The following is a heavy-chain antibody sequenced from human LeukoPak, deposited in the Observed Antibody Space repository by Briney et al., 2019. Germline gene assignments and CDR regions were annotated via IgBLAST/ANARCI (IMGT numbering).Heavy chain of an antibody. V-gene: IGHV4-4*07. CDR2: IYTSGST. CDR1: GGSISSYY. J-gene: IGHJ6*03. D-gene: IGHD5-18*01. Sequence: PSETLSLTCTVSGGSISSYYWSWIRQPAGKGLEWIGRIYTSGSTNYNPSLKSRVTISVDTSKNQFSLKLSSVTAADTAVYYCARDTTAMVMGDHYYYMDVWGKGTTVTVSS. CDR3: ARDTTAMVMGDHYYYMDV.